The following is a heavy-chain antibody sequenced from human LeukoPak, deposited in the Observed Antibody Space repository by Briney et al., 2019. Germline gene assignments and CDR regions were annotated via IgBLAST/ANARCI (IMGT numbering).Heavy chain of an antibody. D-gene: IGHD2-15*01. CDR2: ISYDGSNK. CDR1: GFTFSSYA. Sequence: QPGGSLRLSCAASGFTFSSYAMNWVRPAPGKGLEWVAVISYDGSNKYYADSVKGRFTISRDNSKNTLYLQMNSLRAEDTAVYYCARALGDCSGGSCYWRGDAFDIWGQGTMVTVSS. V-gene: IGHV3-30-3*01. CDR3: ARALGDCSGGSCYWRGDAFDI. J-gene: IGHJ3*02.